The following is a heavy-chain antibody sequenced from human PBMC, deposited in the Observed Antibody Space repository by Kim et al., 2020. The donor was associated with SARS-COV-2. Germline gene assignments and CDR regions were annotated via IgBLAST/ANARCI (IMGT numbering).Heavy chain of an antibody. CDR2: IYYSGST. Sequence: SETLSLTCTVSGGSISSGGYYWSWIRQHPGKGLEWIGYIYYSGSTYYNPSLKSRVTISVDTSKKQFSLKLSSVTAADTAVYYCARVDVCSGGSCYWYFDLWGRGTLVTVSS. D-gene: IGHD2-15*01. CDR3: ARVDVCSGGSCYWYFDL. V-gene: IGHV4-31*03. CDR1: GGSISSGGYY. J-gene: IGHJ2*01.